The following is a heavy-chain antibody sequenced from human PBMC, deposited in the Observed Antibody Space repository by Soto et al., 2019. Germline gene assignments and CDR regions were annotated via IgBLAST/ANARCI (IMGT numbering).Heavy chain of an antibody. CDR2: ISWNSGSI. Sequence: LRLSCAASGFTFDDYAMHWVRQAPGKGLEWVSGISWNSGSIGYADSVKGRFTISRDNAKNSLYLQMNSLRAEDTALYYCAKGRYFDWLPNGYYYYYGMDVWGQGTTVTVSS. J-gene: IGHJ6*02. CDR1: GFTFDDYA. V-gene: IGHV3-9*01. CDR3: AKGRYFDWLPNGYYYYYGMDV. D-gene: IGHD3-9*01.